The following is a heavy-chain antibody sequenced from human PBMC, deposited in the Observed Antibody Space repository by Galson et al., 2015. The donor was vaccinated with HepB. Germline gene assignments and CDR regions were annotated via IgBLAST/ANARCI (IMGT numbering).Heavy chain of an antibody. CDR1: GGTFSSYA. D-gene: IGHD2-2*01. Sequence: SVKVSCKASGGTFSSYAISWVRQAPGQGLEWMGWISAYNGNTNYAQKLQGRVTMTTDTSTSTAYMELRSLRSDDTAVYYCARDRKYQLLYYYYGMDVWGQGTTVTVSS. CDR2: ISAYNGNT. J-gene: IGHJ6*02. V-gene: IGHV1-18*01. CDR3: ARDRKYQLLYYYYGMDV.